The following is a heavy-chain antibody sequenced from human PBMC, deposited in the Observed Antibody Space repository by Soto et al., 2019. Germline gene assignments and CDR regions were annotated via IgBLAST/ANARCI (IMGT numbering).Heavy chain of an antibody. Sequence: ASVKVSCKASGGTFNRYAINWVRQATGQGLEWMGWMNPNSGNTGYAQKFQGRVTMTRNTSISTAYMELSSLRSEDTAVYYCARIRRDGYLGYWGQGTLVTVSS. CDR1: GGTFNRYA. D-gene: IGHD3-16*01. CDR2: MNPNSGNT. CDR3: ARIRRDGYLGY. J-gene: IGHJ4*02. V-gene: IGHV1-8*01.